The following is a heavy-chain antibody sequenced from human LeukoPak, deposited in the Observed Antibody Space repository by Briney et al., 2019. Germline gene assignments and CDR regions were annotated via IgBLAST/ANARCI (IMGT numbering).Heavy chain of an antibody. D-gene: IGHD2-15*01. CDR2: IYYSGST. CDR3: ASGYCSGGSCYSGGWYFDL. J-gene: IGHJ2*01. CDR1: GGSISSYY. V-gene: IGHV4-59*01. Sequence: SETLSLTCTVSGGSISSYYWSWIRQPPGKGLEGIGYIYYSGSTNYNPSLKSRVTISVDTSKNQFSLKLSSVTAADTAVYYCASGYCSGGSCYSGGWYFDLWGRGTLVTVSS.